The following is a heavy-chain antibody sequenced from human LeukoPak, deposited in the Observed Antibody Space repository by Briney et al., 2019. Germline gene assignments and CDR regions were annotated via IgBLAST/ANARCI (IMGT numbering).Heavy chain of an antibody. CDR1: GYTFTSYG. CDR3: ARGYYYDSSGYHRDWYFDL. Sequence: ASVKVSCKASGYTFTSYGISWVRQAPGQGLEWMGWISGDNGNTNYAQNLQGRVTMTTDTSTSTAYMELRSLRYDDTAVYYCARGYYYDSSGYHRDWYFDLWGRGTLVTVSS. J-gene: IGHJ2*01. V-gene: IGHV1-18*01. CDR2: ISGDNGNT. D-gene: IGHD3-22*01.